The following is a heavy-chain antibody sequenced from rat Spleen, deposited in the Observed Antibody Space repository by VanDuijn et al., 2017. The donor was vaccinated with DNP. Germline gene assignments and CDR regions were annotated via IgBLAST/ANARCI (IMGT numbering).Heavy chain of an antibody. CDR2: ISYDGSST. V-gene: IGHV5-7*01. J-gene: IGHJ2*01. D-gene: IGHD5-1*01. Sequence: EVQLVESGGGLVQPGRSLKLSCAASGFTFSDYNMAWVRQAPKKGLEWVATISYDGSSTYYRDSVKGRFTISRDNAKSTLYLQMDSLRSEDTATYYCARGEFDYWGQGVMVTVSS. CDR3: ARGEFDY. CDR1: GFTFSDYN.